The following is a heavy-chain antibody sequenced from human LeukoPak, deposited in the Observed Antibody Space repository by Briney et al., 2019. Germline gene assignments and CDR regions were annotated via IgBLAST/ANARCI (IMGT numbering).Heavy chain of an antibody. CDR2: IHHSGSS. V-gene: IGHV4-59*02. CDR3: ARENGDYALDY. D-gene: IGHD4-17*01. CDR1: GTTVSIDY. Sequence: SETLSLTCTVSGTTVSIDYWSWIRQPPGKGLEWVGSIHHSGSSKYNSSLNNRVTISLDKSKNQFSLSLTSVTVADTAVYYCARENGDYALDYWGQGTLVTVSS. J-gene: IGHJ4*02.